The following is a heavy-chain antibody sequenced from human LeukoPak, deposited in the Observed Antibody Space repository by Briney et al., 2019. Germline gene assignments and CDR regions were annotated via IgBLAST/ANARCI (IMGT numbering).Heavy chain of an antibody. Sequence: ASVKVSCKASGYTFTSYDINWVRQATGQGLEWMGWMNPNSGNTGYAQKFQGRVTMTRNTSISTAYMELSSLRSEDTAVHYCAREIGYCSSTSCLYYYYYYYGMDVWGQGTTVTVSS. V-gene: IGHV1-8*01. CDR1: GYTFTSYD. D-gene: IGHD2-2*01. CDR3: AREIGYCSSTSCLYYYYYYYGMDV. CDR2: MNPNSGNT. J-gene: IGHJ6*02.